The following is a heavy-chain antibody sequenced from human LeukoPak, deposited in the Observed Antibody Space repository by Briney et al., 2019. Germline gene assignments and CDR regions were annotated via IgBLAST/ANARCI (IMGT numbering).Heavy chain of an antibody. Sequence: GASVKVSCKASGYTFTGYYMHWVRQAPGQRLEWMGWINPNSGGTNYAQKFQGRVTMTRDTSISTAYMELSRLRSDDTAVYYCAREGAQGYYYGSGSPPHYYYYGMDVWGQGTTVTVSS. J-gene: IGHJ6*02. D-gene: IGHD3-10*01. CDR2: INPNSGGT. V-gene: IGHV1-2*02. CDR3: AREGAQGYYYGSGSPPHYYYYGMDV. CDR1: GYTFTGYY.